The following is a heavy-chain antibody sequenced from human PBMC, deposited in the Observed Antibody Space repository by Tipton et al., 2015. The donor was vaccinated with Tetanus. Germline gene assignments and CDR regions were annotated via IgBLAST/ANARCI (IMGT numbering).Heavy chain of an antibody. J-gene: IGHJ3*02. CDR3: ARVANRSRRRGFDI. V-gene: IGHV4-59*01. Sequence: GLVKPSETLSLTCRVSGDSITDSHWSWIRQPPGKGLEWIAKIYFREGTDYNPSLQGRVRISLDTSKSQISLKLISVTAADTAVYYCARVANRSRRRGFDIWGQGTMVAVSS. CDR2: IYFREGT. CDR1: GDSITDSH. D-gene: IGHD2/OR15-2a*01.